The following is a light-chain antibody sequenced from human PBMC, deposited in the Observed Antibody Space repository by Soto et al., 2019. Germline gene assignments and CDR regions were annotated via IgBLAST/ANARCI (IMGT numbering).Light chain of an antibody. CDR2: DVH. CDR1: SSDVGGYNY. Sequence: QSALTQPRSVSGSPGQSVTISCTGTSSDVGGYNYVSWYQQPPGKAPKLMIYDVHKRPSGVPDRFSGSKSGNTASLTISGLQAEDEADYYCCSYAGTYTGVFGGGTQLTVL. CDR3: CSYAGTYTGV. V-gene: IGLV2-11*01. J-gene: IGLJ2*01.